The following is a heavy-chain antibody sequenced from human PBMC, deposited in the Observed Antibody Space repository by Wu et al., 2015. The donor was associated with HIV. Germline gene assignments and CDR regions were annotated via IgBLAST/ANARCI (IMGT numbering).Heavy chain of an antibody. CDR3: ARDLRFLNWGIVGLLMMSFXI. J-gene: IGHJ3*02. CDR1: GYTFTGYY. Sequence: QVQLVQSGAEVKKPGASVKVSCKASGYTFTGYYIHWVRQAPGQGLEWMGWINPNSGGTNYAQTFQGRVTMTRDTSISTVYMELSRLIYDDTAVYYXARDLRFLNWGIVGLLMMSFXIVGPRDKSVTVS. D-gene: IGHD1-26*01. CDR2: INPNSGGT. V-gene: IGHV1-2*02.